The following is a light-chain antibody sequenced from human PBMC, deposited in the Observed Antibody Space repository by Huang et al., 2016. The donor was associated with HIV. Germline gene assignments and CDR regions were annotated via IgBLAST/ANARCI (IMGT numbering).Light chain of an antibody. CDR1: QSVGIY. CDR2: GAS. V-gene: IGKV3-20*01. Sequence: EIVLTQSPGTLSLSPGERATLSCRASQSVGIYVAWYQQKPGQAPRLLIYGASTRVTGIPDRFSGGVSGTDFTLSISRLEPEDFAVYYCQQYERPPDTFGPGTKVNIK. J-gene: IGKJ3*01. CDR3: QQYERPPDT.